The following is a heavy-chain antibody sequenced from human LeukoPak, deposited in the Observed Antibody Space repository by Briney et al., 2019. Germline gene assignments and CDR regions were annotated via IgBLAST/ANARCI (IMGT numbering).Heavy chain of an antibody. CDR3: ARCIDYGAKWDAFDI. CDR2: ISSSSSSI. Sequence: PEGSLRLSCAASGFSFSDYSINWVRQAPGKGLEWISYISSSSSSIYYADSVKGRFTISRDNVKNSLYLQLNSLRAQDTAVYYCARCIDYGAKWDAFDIWGQGTLVTVSS. J-gene: IGHJ3*02. V-gene: IGHV3-48*01. CDR1: GFSFSDYS. D-gene: IGHD4-23*01.